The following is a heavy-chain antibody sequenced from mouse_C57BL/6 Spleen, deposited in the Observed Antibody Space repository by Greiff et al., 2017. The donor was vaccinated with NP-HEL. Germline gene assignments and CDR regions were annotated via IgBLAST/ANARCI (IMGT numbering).Heavy chain of an antibody. CDR1: GYSITSGYY. Sequence: ESGPGLVKPSQSLSLTCSVTGYSITSGYYWNWIRQFPGNKLEWMGYISYDGSNNYNPSLKNRISITRDTSKNQFFLKLNSVTTEDTATYYCAREGDGYATVYYFDYWGQGTTLTVSS. CDR3: AREGDGYATVYYFDY. CDR2: ISYDGSN. D-gene: IGHD2-2*01. J-gene: IGHJ2*01. V-gene: IGHV3-6*01.